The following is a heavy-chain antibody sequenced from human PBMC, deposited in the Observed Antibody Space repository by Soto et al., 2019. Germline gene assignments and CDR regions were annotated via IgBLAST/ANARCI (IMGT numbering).Heavy chain of an antibody. D-gene: IGHD3-10*01. CDR1: GFTFSSYW. CDR2: ITSDGSDT. V-gene: IGHV3-74*01. J-gene: IGHJ4*02. Sequence: GGSLRLSCAASGFTFSSYWMHWVRQAPGKGLVWVSRITSDGSDTTYADSVKGRFTISRDNAKNTLLLQLNSLRAEDTAGYDGPRDKAPLYGPGSFAYWGQGTLVTV. CDR3: PRDKAPLYGPGSFAY.